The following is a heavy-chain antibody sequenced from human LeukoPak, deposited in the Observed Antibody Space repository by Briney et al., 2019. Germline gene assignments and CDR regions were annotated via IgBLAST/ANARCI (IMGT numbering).Heavy chain of an antibody. Sequence: GSLRLSCAGSGFSFRSYDMLWVRQATGKGLEWVSAIGSGGDTYYAGSVKGRFTISRESAKNSFYLQMNSLSAGDTAVYFCARAVAGTDEIDSWGQGTLVTVSS. CDR1: GFSFRSYD. J-gene: IGHJ4*02. CDR3: ARAVAGTDEIDS. CDR2: IGSGGDT. V-gene: IGHV3-13*01. D-gene: IGHD6-19*01.